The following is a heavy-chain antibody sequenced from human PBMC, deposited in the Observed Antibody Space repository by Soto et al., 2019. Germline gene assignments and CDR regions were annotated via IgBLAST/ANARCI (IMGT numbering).Heavy chain of an antibody. J-gene: IGHJ6*02. Sequence: ASVKVSCKASGYTFTGYYMHWVRQAPGQGLEWMGWINPNSGGTNYAQKFQGWVTMTRDTSISTAYMELSRLRSDDTAVYYCAREAYDILTGFGLDYYYYGMDVWGQGTTVTVSS. CDR2: INPNSGGT. D-gene: IGHD3-9*01. CDR3: AREAYDILTGFGLDYYYYGMDV. CDR1: GYTFTGYY. V-gene: IGHV1-2*04.